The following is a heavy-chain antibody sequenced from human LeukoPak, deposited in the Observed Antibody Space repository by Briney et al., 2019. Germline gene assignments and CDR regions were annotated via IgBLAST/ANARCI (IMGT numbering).Heavy chain of an antibody. Sequence: GGSLRLSCAASGFTLSSYAMTWVRQAPGRGLEWVSSVDGGGGGTYYADSVKGRFTISGDNSKDTLYLQMNGLRAEDTAVYFCAKQSAGSAAWYSLHYDFWGQGTLVTVSS. CDR2: VDGGGGGT. J-gene: IGHJ4*02. V-gene: IGHV3-23*01. D-gene: IGHD6-13*01. CDR3: AKQSAGSAAWYSLHYDF. CDR1: GFTLSSYA.